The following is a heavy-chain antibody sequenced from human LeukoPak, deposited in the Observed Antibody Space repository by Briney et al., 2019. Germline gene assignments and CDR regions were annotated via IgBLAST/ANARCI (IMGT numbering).Heavy chain of an antibody. J-gene: IGHJ6*04. D-gene: IGHD3-10*02. Sequence: GGSLRLSCAASGITFSSYWMHWVRQAPGKGLEWVSYISSSGSTIYYADSVKGRFTISRDNAKNSLYLQMNSLRAEDTAVYYCAELGITMIGGVWGKGTTVTISS. CDR2: ISSSGSTI. CDR1: GITFSSYW. CDR3: AELGITMIGGV. V-gene: IGHV3-48*04.